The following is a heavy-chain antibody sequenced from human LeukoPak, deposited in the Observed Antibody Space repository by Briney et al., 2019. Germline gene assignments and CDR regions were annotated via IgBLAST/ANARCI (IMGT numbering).Heavy chain of an antibody. D-gene: IGHD2-15*01. CDR3: ARDGCSGGSCYPGLLDYGMDV. Sequence: GGSLRLSCAASEFTFSTYWMHWVRQAPGKGLVWVSRINSDGSSTNYADSVKGRFTISRDNSKNTLYLQMNSLRAEDTAVYYCARDGCSGGSCYPGLLDYGMDVWGQGTTVTVSS. CDR1: EFTFSTYW. J-gene: IGHJ6*02. CDR2: INSDGSST. V-gene: IGHV3-74*01.